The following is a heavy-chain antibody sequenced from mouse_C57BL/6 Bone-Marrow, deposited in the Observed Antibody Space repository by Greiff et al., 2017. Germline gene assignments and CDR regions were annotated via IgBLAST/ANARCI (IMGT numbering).Heavy chain of an antibody. D-gene: IGHD1-1*01. CDR1: GFTFSSYG. Sequence: EVQVVESGGDLVKPGGSLKLSCAASGFTFSSYGMSWVRQTPDKRLEWVATISSGGSYTYYPDSVKGRFTISRDNAKNTLYLQMSSLKSEDTAMYYCARLYYGSSLALFAYWGQGTLVTVSA. CDR2: ISSGGSYT. CDR3: ARLYYGSSLALFAY. V-gene: IGHV5-6*01. J-gene: IGHJ3*01.